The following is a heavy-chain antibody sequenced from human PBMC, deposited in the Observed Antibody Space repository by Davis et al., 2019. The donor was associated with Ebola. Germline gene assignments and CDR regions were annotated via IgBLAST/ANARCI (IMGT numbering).Heavy chain of an antibody. CDR2: VYYRGDT. CDR1: GDSVSTGTYY. D-gene: IGHD2/OR15-2a*01. J-gene: IGHJ4*02. Sequence: PSETLSLTCTVSGDSVSTGTYYWAWIRQPPGKGLEWIGNVYYRGDTFSNPSLESRLTISIDASKNQFSLKLRSMTAVDTAIYFCTREFEYVDYWGQGTLVTVSS. CDR3: TREFEYVDY. V-gene: IGHV4-39*07.